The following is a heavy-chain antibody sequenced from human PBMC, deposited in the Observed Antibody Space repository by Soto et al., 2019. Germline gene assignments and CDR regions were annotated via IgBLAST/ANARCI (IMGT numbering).Heavy chain of an antibody. CDR2: IIPIFGTA. CDR3: ARDTAAAGTYSPFDY. Sequence: QVQLVQSGAEVKKPGSSVKVSCKASGGTFSSYAISWVRQAPGQGLEWMGGIIPIFGTANYAQKFQGRVTSAADESTSTAYMELSSLRSEDTAVYYCARDTAAAGTYSPFDYWGQGTLVTVSS. V-gene: IGHV1-69*12. CDR1: GGTFSSYA. J-gene: IGHJ4*02. D-gene: IGHD6-13*01.